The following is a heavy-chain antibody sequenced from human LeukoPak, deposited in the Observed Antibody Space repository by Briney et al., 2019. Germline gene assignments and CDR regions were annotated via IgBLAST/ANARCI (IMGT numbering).Heavy chain of an antibody. J-gene: IGHJ4*02. Sequence: SETLSLTGAVYGGSFSGYYWSWIRQPPGKGLEWIGEINHSGSTNYNPSLKSRVTISVDTSKNQFSLKLSSVTAADTAVYYCARKRGSFDYWGQGTLVTVSS. CDR1: GGSFSGYY. CDR2: INHSGST. V-gene: IGHV4-34*01. CDR3: ARKRGSFDY.